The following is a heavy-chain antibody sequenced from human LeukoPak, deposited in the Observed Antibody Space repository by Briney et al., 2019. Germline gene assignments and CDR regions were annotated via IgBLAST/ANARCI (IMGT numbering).Heavy chain of an antibody. V-gene: IGHV1-69*05. CDR2: IIPIFGAA. D-gene: IGHD2-2*01. Sequence: GASVKVSCKASGGTFSSYAISWVRQAPGQGLEWMGGIIPIFGAANYAQKFQGRVTITTDESTSTAYMELSSLRSEDTAVYYCARGGRAARLCDYWGQGTLVTVSS. CDR3: ARGGRAARLCDY. J-gene: IGHJ4*02. CDR1: GGTFSSYA.